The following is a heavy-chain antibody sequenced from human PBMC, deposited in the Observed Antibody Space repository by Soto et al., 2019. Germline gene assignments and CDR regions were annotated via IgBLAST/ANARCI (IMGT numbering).Heavy chain of an antibody. Sequence: QVQLVQSGAEVKKPGSSVKVXCKASGGTFSSYAISWVXQAPGQGLEWMGGIIPIFGTANYAQKFQGRVTITADESTSTAYMELSSLRSEDTAVYYXXXXXXXXXXDXYXXXXXVWXQGTTVT. CDR3: XXXXXXXXXDXYXXXXXV. CDR2: IIPIFGTA. J-gene: IGHJ6*02. V-gene: IGHV1-69*01. CDR1: GGTFSSYA.